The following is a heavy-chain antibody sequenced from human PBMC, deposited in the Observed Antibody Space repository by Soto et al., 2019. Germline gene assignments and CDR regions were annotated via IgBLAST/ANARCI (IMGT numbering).Heavy chain of an antibody. CDR3: ARDRSYSSGQPSRNYGMDV. CDR2: IIPIFGTA. CDR1: GGTFSSYA. V-gene: IGHV1-69*13. Sequence: SVKVSCKASGGTFSSYAISWVRQAPGQGLEWMGGIIPIFGTANYAQKFQGRVTITADESTSTAYMELSSLRSEDTAVYYCARDRSYSSGQPSRNYGMDVWGQGTTVTVSS. D-gene: IGHD6-19*01. J-gene: IGHJ6*02.